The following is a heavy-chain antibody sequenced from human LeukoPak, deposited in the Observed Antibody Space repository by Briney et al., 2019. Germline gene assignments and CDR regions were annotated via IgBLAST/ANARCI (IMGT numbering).Heavy chain of an antibody. J-gene: IGHJ4*02. CDR2: ISGCSNTL. CDR3: GRAGYSSSWYHY. Sequence: PGGSLRLSCTASGFTFSTYSMNWVRQAPGKGLEWVSYISGCSNTLYYTDSVKGRFTISRDNAKNSLYPQMTSLRGDDTAVVYFGRAGYSSSWYHYWGQGTLVTVSS. V-gene: IGHV3-48*01. D-gene: IGHD6-13*01. CDR1: GFTFSTYS.